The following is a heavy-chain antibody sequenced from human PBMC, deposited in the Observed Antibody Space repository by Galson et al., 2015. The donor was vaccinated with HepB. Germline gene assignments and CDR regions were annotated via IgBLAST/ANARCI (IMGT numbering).Heavy chain of an antibody. CDR2: ISYDGSNK. Sequence: SLRLSCAASGFTFSSYGMHWVRQAPGKGLEWVAVISYDGSNKYYADSVKGRFTISRDNSKNTLYLQMNSLRAEDTAVYYCAKGKFRGGWYFDYWGQGTLVTVSS. V-gene: IGHV3-30*18. D-gene: IGHD6-19*01. CDR3: AKGKFRGGWYFDY. J-gene: IGHJ4*02. CDR1: GFTFSSYG.